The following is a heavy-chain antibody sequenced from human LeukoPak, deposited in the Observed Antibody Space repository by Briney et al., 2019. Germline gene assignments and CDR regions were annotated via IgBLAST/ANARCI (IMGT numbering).Heavy chain of an antibody. CDR1: GFTFDDHA. J-gene: IGHJ4*02. CDR3: ARPRSGYSYGLGGD. CDR2: ISWNGGSI. V-gene: IGHV3-9*01. D-gene: IGHD5-18*01. Sequence: GGSLRLSCAASGFTFDDHAMNWVRQAPGKGLEWVSGISWNGGSIGYADSVKGRFTISRDNSKNTLYLQMNSLRAEDTAVYYCARPRSGYSYGLGGDWGQGTLVTVSS.